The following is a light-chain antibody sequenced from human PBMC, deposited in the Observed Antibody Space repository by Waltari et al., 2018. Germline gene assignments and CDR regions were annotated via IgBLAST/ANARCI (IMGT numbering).Light chain of an antibody. V-gene: IGKV3-11*01. Sequence: IMLTQSPATLSLSPGERATPPCRTSQSVSSYLAWFQHKPGQAPRLLIYDTSNRATGIPARFSGSGSGTDFTLTISSLEPEDSAVYYCQQRSHWRTFGQGTKVEIK. CDR2: DTS. CDR1: QSVSSY. J-gene: IGKJ1*01. CDR3: QQRSHWRT.